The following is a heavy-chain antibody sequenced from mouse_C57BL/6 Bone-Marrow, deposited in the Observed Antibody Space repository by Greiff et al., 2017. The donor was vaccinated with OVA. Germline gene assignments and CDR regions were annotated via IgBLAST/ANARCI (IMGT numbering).Heavy chain of an antibody. D-gene: IGHD1-1*01. J-gene: IGHJ4*01. CDR3: VREDYYGSGAMDY. CDR1: GFSFNTYA. Sequence: EVQLQESGGGLVQPKGSLKLSCAASGFSFNTYAMNWVRQAPGKGLEWVARIRSKSNNYATYYADSVKDRFTISRDDSESMLYLQMNNLKTEDTAMYYGVREDYYGSGAMDYWGQGTSVTVSS. CDR2: IRSKSNNYAT. V-gene: IGHV10-1*01.